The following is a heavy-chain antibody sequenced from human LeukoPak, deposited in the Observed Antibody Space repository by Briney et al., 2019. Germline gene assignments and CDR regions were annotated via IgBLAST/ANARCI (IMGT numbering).Heavy chain of an antibody. Sequence: PGGSLRLSRAPSGFTFSISWMQWARHAPGKGRVWVSRIKSDGSTRCADSVKGRFTISRDNAKNTVSLQMNSLRAEDTGVYYCARAPSEIGGYYPEYFRHWGQGTLVTVSP. CDR1: GFTFSISW. J-gene: IGHJ1*01. CDR3: ARAPSEIGGYYPEYFRH. V-gene: IGHV3-74*01. D-gene: IGHD3-22*01. CDR2: IKSDGST.